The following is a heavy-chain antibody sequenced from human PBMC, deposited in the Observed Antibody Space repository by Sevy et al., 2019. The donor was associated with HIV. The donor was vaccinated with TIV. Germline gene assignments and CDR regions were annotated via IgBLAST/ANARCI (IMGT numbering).Heavy chain of an antibody. Sequence: GGSLRLSCAASGFTFSSYGMHWVRQAPGKGLEWVAVIWYDGNNKYYADSVKGRFTISRDNSKNTLYLQMNSLRAEDTAVYYCARDPKIIVVVTAPPDYWGQGTLVTVSS. CDR3: ARDPKIIVVVTAPPDY. V-gene: IGHV3-33*01. D-gene: IGHD2-21*02. J-gene: IGHJ4*02. CDR2: IWYDGNNK. CDR1: GFTFSSYG.